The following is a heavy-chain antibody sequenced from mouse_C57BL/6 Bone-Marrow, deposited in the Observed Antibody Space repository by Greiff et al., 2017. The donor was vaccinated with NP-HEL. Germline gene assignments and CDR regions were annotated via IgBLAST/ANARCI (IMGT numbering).Heavy chain of an antibody. J-gene: IGHJ3*01. CDR3: TRKKTGCFAY. CDR1: GYTFTSYW. CDR2: IYPGNSDT. V-gene: IGHV1-5*01. Sequence: VQLQQSGTVLARPGASVKMSCKTSGYTFTSYWMHWVKQRPGQGLEWIGAIYPGNSDTSYNQKFKDKAKLTAVTSASTAYMELRSLTNEDSAVYYCTRKKTGCFAYWGQGTLVTVSA. D-gene: IGHD4-1*01.